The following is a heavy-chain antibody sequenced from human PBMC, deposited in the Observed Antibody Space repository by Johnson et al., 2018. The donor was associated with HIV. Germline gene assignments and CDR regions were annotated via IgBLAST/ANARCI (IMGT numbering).Heavy chain of an antibody. CDR3: AKCIWGSSLIDVFDI. CDR1: GFTVSSNY. D-gene: IGHD6-13*01. CDR2: INWNGGST. V-gene: IGHV3-66*01. J-gene: IGHJ3*02. Sequence: VQLVESGGGVVQPGTSLRLSCAASGFTVSSNYMSWVRQAPGKGLEWVSGINWNGGSTTYADSVKGRFTISRDNSKNTLYLQMNSLRAEDTAVYYCAKCIWGSSLIDVFDIWGQGTLVTVSS.